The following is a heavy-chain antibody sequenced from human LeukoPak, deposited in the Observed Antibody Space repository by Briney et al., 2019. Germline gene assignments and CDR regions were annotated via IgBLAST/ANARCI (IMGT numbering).Heavy chain of an antibody. CDR3: ARQSSGSYVYFDF. V-gene: IGHV4-4*07. D-gene: IGHD3-22*01. Sequence: NPSEILSLTCTISGGSIGSHYYSWIRQPAGKGLEWIGRMSISGNTNYNPSLKSRVTISVDKSKNQFSLKLSSVTAADTAMYYCARQSSGSYVYFDFWGQGTLVTVSS. J-gene: IGHJ4*02. CDR2: MSISGNT. CDR1: GGSIGSHY.